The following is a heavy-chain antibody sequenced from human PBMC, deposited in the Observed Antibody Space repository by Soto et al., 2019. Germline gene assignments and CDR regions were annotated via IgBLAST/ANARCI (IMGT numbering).Heavy chain of an antibody. CDR1: GFTFSSYA. CDR3: ASGGPFDY. CDR2: ISYDGSNK. Sequence: PGGSLRLSCAASGFTFSSYAMHWVRQAPGKGLEWVAVISYDGSNKYYADSVKGRFTISRDNSKNTLYLQMNSLRAEDTAVYYCASGGPFDYWGQGTLVTVSS. J-gene: IGHJ4*02. V-gene: IGHV3-30-3*01. D-gene: IGHD3-16*01.